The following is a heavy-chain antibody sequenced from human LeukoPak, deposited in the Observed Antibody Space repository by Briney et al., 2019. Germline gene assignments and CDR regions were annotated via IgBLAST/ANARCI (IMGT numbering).Heavy chain of an antibody. D-gene: IGHD3-10*01. V-gene: IGHV4-38-2*02. CDR1: GYSISSGYY. J-gene: IGHJ4*02. CDR2: IYHSGST. CDR3: AREWDGSGSYYNPRDFDY. Sequence: SETLSLTCTVSGYSISSGYYWGWIRQPPGKGLEWIGSIYHSGSTYYNPSLKSRVTISVDTSKNQFSLKLSSVTAADTAVYYCAREWDGSGSYYNPRDFDYWGQGTLVTVFS.